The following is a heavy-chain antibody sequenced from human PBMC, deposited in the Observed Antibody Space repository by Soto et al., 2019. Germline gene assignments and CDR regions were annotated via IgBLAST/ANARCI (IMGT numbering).Heavy chain of an antibody. J-gene: IGHJ4*02. V-gene: IGHV2-5*02. CDR2: IYWDGIE. D-gene: IGHD2-15*01. CDR1: GFSLTTSGVG. CDR3: AHSPCSGGTCYLFDH. Sequence: QITLKESGPTLVKPTQTLTLTCTVSGFSLTTSGVGVGWIRQPPGKAPEWLALIYWDGIERYSPSLRSRLTITMDTPKNQVVLTMTTMDPVDTATYYCAHSPCSGGTCYLFDHWGQGTPVIVSS.